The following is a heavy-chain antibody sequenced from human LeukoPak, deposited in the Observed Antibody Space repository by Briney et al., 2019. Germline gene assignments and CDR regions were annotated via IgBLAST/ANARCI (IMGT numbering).Heavy chain of an antibody. Sequence: GGSLRLSCAASGFTFSSYSMNWIRQAPGKGLEWVSYISSSGSTIYYADSVKGRFTISRDNAKNSLYLQMNSLRAEDTAVYYCARSRELLPINWFDPWGQGTLVTVSS. D-gene: IGHD1-26*01. CDR2: ISSSGSTI. J-gene: IGHJ5*02. CDR3: ARSRELLPINWFDP. CDR1: GFTFSSYS. V-gene: IGHV3-48*04.